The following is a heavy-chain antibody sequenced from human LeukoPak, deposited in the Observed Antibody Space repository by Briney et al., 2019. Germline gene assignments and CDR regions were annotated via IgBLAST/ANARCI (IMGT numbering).Heavy chain of an antibody. Sequence: SETLSLTCTVSGGSISSYYWSWIRQPPGKRLEWIGYIYYSGSTNYNPSLRSRVTISVDTSKNQFSLKLSSVTAADTAVYYCAIIAARPHFLDYWGQGTLVTVSS. J-gene: IGHJ4*02. CDR1: GGSISSYY. V-gene: IGHV4-59*08. CDR2: IYYSGST. D-gene: IGHD6-6*01. CDR3: AIIAARPHFLDY.